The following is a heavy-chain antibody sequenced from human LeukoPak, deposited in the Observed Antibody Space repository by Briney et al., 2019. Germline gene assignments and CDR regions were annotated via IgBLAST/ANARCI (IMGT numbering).Heavy chain of an antibody. CDR1: GGSFSGYY. CDR2: INHSGST. J-gene: IGHJ4*02. D-gene: IGHD6-13*01. V-gene: IGHV4-34*01. Sequence: PSETLSLTCAVYGGSFSGYYWSWIRQPPGKGLEWIGEINHSGSTNYNPSLKSRVTISVDTSKNRFSLKLSSVTAADTAVYYCASPPYSSSWTAPRYFDYWGQGTLVIVSS. CDR3: ASPPYSSSWTAPRYFDY.